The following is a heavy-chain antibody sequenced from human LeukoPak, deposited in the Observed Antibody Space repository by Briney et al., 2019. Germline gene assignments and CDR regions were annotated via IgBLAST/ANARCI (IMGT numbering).Heavy chain of an antibody. CDR1: GGSISRYY. V-gene: IGHV4-4*07. CDR2: IYTSGST. D-gene: IGHD3-3*01. J-gene: IGHJ3*02. CDR3: ARGTLGDFWSGYTPDYAFDI. Sequence: KPSETLSLTCTVSGGSISRYYWSWIRHPAGKGLEWIGRIYTSGSTNHNPSRTRRVTMSVDPSKNQFSLKLSSVTAADTAVYYCARGTLGDFWSGYTPDYAFDIWGQGTMVTVSS.